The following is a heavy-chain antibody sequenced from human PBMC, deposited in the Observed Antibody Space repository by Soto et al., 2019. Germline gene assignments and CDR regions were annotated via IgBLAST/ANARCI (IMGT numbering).Heavy chain of an antibody. J-gene: IGHJ2*01. CDR3: ARRVLGSTSRPDWWYFDL. D-gene: IGHD2-2*01. CDR1: GFTFINYA. Sequence: EVQLLESGGGLVQPGGSLRLSCVGSGFTFINYAMNWVRQTPGKGLEWVSGISGGGDRTFDADSVKGRFTISRDNSKNTANLKMKSLRADDTAVYYCARRVLGSTSRPDWWYFDLWGRGTLVTVSS. V-gene: IGHV3-23*01. CDR2: ISGGGDRT.